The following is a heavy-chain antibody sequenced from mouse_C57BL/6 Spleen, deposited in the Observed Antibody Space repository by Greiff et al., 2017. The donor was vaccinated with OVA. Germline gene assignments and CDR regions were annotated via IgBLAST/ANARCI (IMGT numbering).Heavy chain of an antibody. CDR2: ISYSGST. V-gene: IGHV3-1*01. Sequence: EVQLQQSGPGMVKPSQSLSLTCTVTGYSITSGYDWHWIRHFPGNKLEWMGYISYSGSTNYNPSLKSRISITHDTSKNHFFLKLNSVTTEDTATYYCAREDYYVFAYWGQGTLVTVSA. D-gene: IGHD2-1*01. CDR1: GYSITSGYD. CDR3: AREDYYVFAY. J-gene: IGHJ3*01.